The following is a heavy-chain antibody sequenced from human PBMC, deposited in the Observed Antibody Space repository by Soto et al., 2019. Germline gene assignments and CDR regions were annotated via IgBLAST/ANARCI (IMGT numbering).Heavy chain of an antibody. CDR2: IWHDGTNK. CDR3: ARPALLVSTFDY. V-gene: IGHV3-33*01. CDR1: GFTFSDYA. D-gene: IGHD5-12*01. Sequence: QEQLVESGGGVVQPGRSLRLSCAASGFTFSDYAMHRVRQAPGKGLEWVAVIWHDGTNKYYADSVKGRFTISRDNSKNRLYLQMNRLRAEDTAVYYCARPALLVSTFDYWGQGTVVTVSS. J-gene: IGHJ4*02.